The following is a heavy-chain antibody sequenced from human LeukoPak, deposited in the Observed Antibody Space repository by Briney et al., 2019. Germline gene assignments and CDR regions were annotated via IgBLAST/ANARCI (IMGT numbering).Heavy chain of an antibody. CDR3: AKVRRLLWFGEPGPDY. CDR2: ISGSGGST. V-gene: IGHV3-23*01. CDR1: GFTFSSYA. Sequence: GGSLRLSCAASGFTFSSYARSWVRQAPGKGLEWVSAISGSGGSTYYADSVKGRFTISRDNSKNTLYLQMNSLRAEDTAVYYCAKVRRLLWFGEPGPDYWGQGTLVTVSS. D-gene: IGHD3-10*01. J-gene: IGHJ4*02.